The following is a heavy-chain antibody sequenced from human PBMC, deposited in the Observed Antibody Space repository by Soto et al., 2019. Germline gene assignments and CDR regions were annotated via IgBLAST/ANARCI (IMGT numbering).Heavy chain of an antibody. Sequence: LSLTCAVSGGSISSSNWWSWVRQPPGKGLEWIGEIYHSGSTNYNPSLKSRVTISVDKSKNQFSLKLSSVTAADTAVYYCARLGRYCSSTSCYTTFDYWGQEPWSPLL. V-gene: IGHV4-4*02. D-gene: IGHD2-2*01. CDR1: GGSISSSNW. CDR3: ARLGRYCSSTSCYTTFDY. CDR2: IYHSGST. J-gene: IGHJ4*01.